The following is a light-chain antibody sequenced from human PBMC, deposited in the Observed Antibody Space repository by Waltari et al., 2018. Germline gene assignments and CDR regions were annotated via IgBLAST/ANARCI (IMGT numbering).Light chain of an antibody. CDR3: AAWDDSLSGWV. J-gene: IGLJ3*02. CDR2: RNN. CDR1: SSNIGSNY. Sequence: QSVLTQPPSASGTPWQRVTISCSGSSSNIGSNYVYWYQQLPGTAPKLLIYRNNQRPSGFPDRFSGSKSGTSASLAISGLRSEDEADYYCAAWDDSLSGWVFGGGTKLTVL. V-gene: IGLV1-47*01.